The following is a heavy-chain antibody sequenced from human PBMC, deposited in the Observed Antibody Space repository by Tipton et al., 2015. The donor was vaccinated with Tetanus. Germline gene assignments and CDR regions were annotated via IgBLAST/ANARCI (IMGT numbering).Heavy chain of an antibody. J-gene: IGHJ4*02. V-gene: IGHV4-30-2*01. D-gene: IGHD1-26*01. CDR2: IYYSGST. CDR3: CILDTGRHAY. CDR1: GDSISSGEYS. Sequence: TLSLTCAVSGDSISSGEYSWSWIRQPPGKGLEWIGYIYYSGSTFYNPSLESRVTISVDRSKNQFSLNLNSVTAADTAVYFCCILDTGRHAYWGQGALVTVSS.